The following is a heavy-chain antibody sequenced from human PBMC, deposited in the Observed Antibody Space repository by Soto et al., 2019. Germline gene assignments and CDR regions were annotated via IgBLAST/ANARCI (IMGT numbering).Heavy chain of an antibody. J-gene: IGHJ6*02. CDR2: ISSSSSYI. Sequence: PGGSLRLSCAASGFTFSSYSMNWVRQAPGKGLEWVSSISSSSSYIYYADSVKGRFTISRDNAKNSLHLQMNSLRAEDTAVYYCARDHFVVVPAATATYYGMDVWGQGTTVTVSS. V-gene: IGHV3-21*01. CDR3: ARDHFVVVPAATATYYGMDV. CDR1: GFTFSSYS. D-gene: IGHD2-2*01.